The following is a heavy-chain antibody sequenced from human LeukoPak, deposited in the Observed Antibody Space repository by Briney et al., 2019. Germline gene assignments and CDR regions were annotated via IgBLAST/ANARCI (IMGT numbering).Heavy chain of an antibody. CDR1: GFTFSSYA. J-gene: IGHJ4*02. CDR2: IYSGGST. Sequence: QTGGSLRLSCAASGFTFSSYAMSWIRQAPGKGLEWVSVIYSGGSTYYADSVKGRFTISRDNSKNTLYLQMNSLRAEDTAVYYCAGMVRGVLYWGQGTLVTVSS. D-gene: IGHD3-10*01. V-gene: IGHV3-53*01. CDR3: AGMVRGVLY.